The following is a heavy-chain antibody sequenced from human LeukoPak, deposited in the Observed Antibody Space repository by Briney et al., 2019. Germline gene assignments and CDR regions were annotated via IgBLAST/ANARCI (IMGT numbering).Heavy chain of an antibody. Sequence: GASVKVSCTASGYTFTGYYIHWVRQAPGQGLEWMGWINPNSGGTNYAQKFQGRVTMTRDTSISTAYMELSRLRSDDTAVYYCARGDAPTYYSDRSGYSVGDYWGQGALVTVSS. CDR3: ARGDAPTYYSDRSGYSVGDY. J-gene: IGHJ4*02. CDR1: GYTFTGYY. V-gene: IGHV1-2*02. CDR2: INPNSGGT. D-gene: IGHD3-22*01.